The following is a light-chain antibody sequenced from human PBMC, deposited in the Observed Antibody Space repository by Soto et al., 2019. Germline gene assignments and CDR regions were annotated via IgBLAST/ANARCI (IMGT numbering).Light chain of an antibody. CDR3: QPYYSYPLT. V-gene: IGKV1-8*01. Sequence: AIRMTQSPSSLSASTGDRVTITCRASQGISSYLAWYQQKPGKAPKLLIYAASTLQSGVPSRFSGSGSGTDFTLTISCLQSEDFETYYCQPYYSYPLTLGGGTKVDI. CDR1: QGISSY. J-gene: IGKJ4*01. CDR2: AAS.